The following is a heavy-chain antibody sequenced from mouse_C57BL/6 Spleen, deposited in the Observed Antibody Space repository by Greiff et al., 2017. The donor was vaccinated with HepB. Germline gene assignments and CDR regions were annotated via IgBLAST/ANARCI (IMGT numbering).Heavy chain of an antibody. J-gene: IGHJ3*01. Sequence: VQLQESGPELVKPGASVKISCKASGYAFSSSWMNWVKQRPGKGLEWIGRIYPGDGDTNYNGKFKGKATLTADKSSSTAYMQLSSLTSEDSAVYFCAAGSRTWFAYWGQGTLVTVSA. V-gene: IGHV1-82*01. CDR1: GYAFSSSW. D-gene: IGHD1-1*01. CDR3: AAGSRTWFAY. CDR2: IYPGDGDT.